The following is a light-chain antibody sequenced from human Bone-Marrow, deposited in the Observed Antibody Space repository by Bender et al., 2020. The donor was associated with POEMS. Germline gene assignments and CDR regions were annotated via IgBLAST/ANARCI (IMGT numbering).Light chain of an antibody. J-gene: IGLJ2*01. CDR3: LLSYGTTRV. CDR1: GGTVTYGHY. V-gene: IGLV7-46*01. CDR2: ETS. Sequence: QAVVTQEPSLTVSPGGTVTLTCDSNGGTVTYGHYPYWFQQKPGQAPVTLIYETSIRHSWTPARFSGSLLGGKAALTLSGAQPEDEAHYYCLLSYGTTRVFGGGTKLTVL.